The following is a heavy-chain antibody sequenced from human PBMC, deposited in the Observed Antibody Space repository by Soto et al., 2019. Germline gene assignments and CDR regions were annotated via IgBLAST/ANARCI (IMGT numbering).Heavy chain of an antibody. Sequence: GASVKVSCKASGYTFTSYGISWVRQAPGQGLEWMGWISAYNGNTNYAQKLQGRVTMTTDTSTSTAYMELRSLRSDDTAVYYCARDGLVVAAKRGKNWFDPWGQGTLVTVSS. V-gene: IGHV1-18*04. CDR1: GYTFTSYG. CDR3: ARDGLVVAAKRGKNWFDP. CDR2: ISAYNGNT. J-gene: IGHJ5*02. D-gene: IGHD2-15*01.